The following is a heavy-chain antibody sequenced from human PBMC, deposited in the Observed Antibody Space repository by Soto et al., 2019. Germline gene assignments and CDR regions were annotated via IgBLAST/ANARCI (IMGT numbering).Heavy chain of an antibody. CDR2: IYYSGST. CDR1: GGSISSGGYY. Sequence: PSETLSLTCTVSGGSISSGGYYWSWIRQHPGKGLERIGYIYYSGSTYYNPSLKSRVTISVDTSKNQFSLKLSSVTAADTAVYYCARKIAAAGAFDIWGQGTMVTVSS. CDR3: ARKIAAAGAFDI. V-gene: IGHV4-31*03. J-gene: IGHJ3*02. D-gene: IGHD6-13*01.